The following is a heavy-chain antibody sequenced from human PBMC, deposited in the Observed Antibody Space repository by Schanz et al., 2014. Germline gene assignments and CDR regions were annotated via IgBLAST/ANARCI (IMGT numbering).Heavy chain of an antibody. J-gene: IGHJ6*02. V-gene: IGHV1-69*02. D-gene: IGHD6-19*01. CDR1: GGTFSSYT. CDR2: IIPVLNIA. Sequence: QLQLVQSGAEVKKPGSSVKVSCKLSGGTFSSYTISWMRQAPGQGLEWMGKIIPVLNIATYAQRFQGRVSITADTSTNTAYMELSSLTSEDTAVYYCTRLRRADPNGFDVWGQGTTVTVS. CDR3: TRLRRADPNGFDV.